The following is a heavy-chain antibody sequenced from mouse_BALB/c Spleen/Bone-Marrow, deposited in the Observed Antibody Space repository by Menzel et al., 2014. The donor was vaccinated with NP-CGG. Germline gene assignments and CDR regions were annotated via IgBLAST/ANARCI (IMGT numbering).Heavy chain of an antibody. CDR3: AREGIYYGNTWFAY. J-gene: IGHJ3*01. D-gene: IGHD2-1*01. CDR2: INPSTGYT. V-gene: IGHV1-7*01. CDR1: GYTFTTYW. Sequence: QVQLKQSGAELAKPGASVKMSCKTSGYTFTTYWIHWVKQRPGQGLEWIGYINPSTGYTEYNQKFKDKATLTADKSSSTAYMQLSSLTSEEFAVYYCAREGIYYGNTWFAYWGQGTLVTVSA.